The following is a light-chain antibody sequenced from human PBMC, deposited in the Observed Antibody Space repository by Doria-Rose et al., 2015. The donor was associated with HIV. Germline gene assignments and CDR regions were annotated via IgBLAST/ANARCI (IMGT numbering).Light chain of an antibody. CDR1: QSFSSTY. Sequence: TQSPGTLSLSPGERATLPCRASQSFSSTYLAWCQQKSGQAPSLLIYDGSTRATGIPDRFSASGSGTDFTLTINRLEPEDFALYYCHQYGTSWTFGQGTKVEI. CDR2: DGS. CDR3: HQYGTSWT. V-gene: IGKV3-20*01. J-gene: IGKJ1*01.